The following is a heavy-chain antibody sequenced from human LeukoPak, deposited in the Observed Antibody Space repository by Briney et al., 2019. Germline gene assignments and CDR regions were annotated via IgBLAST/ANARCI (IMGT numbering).Heavy chain of an antibody. Sequence: GGSLTLYCAASAFTFSSFAMHRLRQAQGKGLEWGVGPLYGGTNKYYADSVKGRFTISRDNSKNTLYLQMNSLRAEDTAVYYCAREWVSDSSGWSNRRDYYYGMDVWGQGTTVTVSS. D-gene: IGHD6-19*01. CDR1: AFTFSSFA. V-gene: IGHV3-30*04. CDR2: PLYGGTNK. J-gene: IGHJ6*02. CDR3: AREWVSDSSGWSNRRDYYYGMDV.